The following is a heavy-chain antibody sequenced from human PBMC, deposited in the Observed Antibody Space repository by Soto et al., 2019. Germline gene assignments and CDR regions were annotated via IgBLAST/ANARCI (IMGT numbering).Heavy chain of an antibody. CDR2: IYYIGTT. CDR3: AKNETTRPWFDP. V-gene: IGHV4-31*03. Sequence: QVQLQESGPGLVKSSQTLSLTCTVSGGSIKNGNYYWSWIRQLPGKGLEWIGNIYYIGTTSYNPSLKSRVIMSIDTSKNQFSLELTSVVAADTAVYYCAKNETTRPWFDPWGQGTLVTVSS. CDR1: GGSIKNGNYY. J-gene: IGHJ5*02.